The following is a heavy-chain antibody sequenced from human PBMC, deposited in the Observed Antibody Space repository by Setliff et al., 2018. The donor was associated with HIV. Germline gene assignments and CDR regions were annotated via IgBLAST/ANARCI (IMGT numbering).Heavy chain of an antibody. Sequence: PSETLSLTCTVSGGSISSSSYYWGWIRQPPGKGLEWIGSIYYSGSTYYNPSLKSRVTISVDTSKNQFSLKLSSVTAADTAVYYCARGVSSWYPLFDYWGQGTLVTSPQ. CDR3: ARGVSSWYPLFDY. J-gene: IGHJ4*02. V-gene: IGHV4-39*07. D-gene: IGHD6-13*01. CDR2: IYYSGST. CDR1: GGSISSSSYY.